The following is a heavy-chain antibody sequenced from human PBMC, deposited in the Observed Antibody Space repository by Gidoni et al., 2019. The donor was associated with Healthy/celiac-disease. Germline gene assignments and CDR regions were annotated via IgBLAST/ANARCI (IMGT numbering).Heavy chain of an antibody. Sequence: EVQLVESGGGLVKPVGSLRLSCAASGFTFRSYSMHWVRQAPGKGLEWVSSISSSSSYIYYADSVKGRFTISRDNAKNSLYLQMNSLRAEDTAVYYCARDVDQLWHWVYGGNYGMDVWGQGTTVTVSS. D-gene: IGHD5-18*01. J-gene: IGHJ6*02. CDR1: GFTFRSYS. CDR2: ISSSSSYI. CDR3: ARDVDQLWHWVYGGNYGMDV. V-gene: IGHV3-21*01.